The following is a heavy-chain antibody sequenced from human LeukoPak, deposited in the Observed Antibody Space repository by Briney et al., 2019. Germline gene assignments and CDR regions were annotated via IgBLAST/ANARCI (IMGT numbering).Heavy chain of an antibody. J-gene: IGHJ4*02. CDR3: ARDFYTHSGRFDY. V-gene: IGHV3-30-3*01. Sequence: GGSLRLSCAASGFTFSSYAMHWVRQAPGKGLEWVAVISYDGSNKYYADSVKGRFTISRDNSKNTLYLQMNSLRAEDTAVYYCARDFYTHSGRFDYWGQGTLVTVSS. D-gene: IGHD5-12*01. CDR2: ISYDGSNK. CDR1: GFTFSSYA.